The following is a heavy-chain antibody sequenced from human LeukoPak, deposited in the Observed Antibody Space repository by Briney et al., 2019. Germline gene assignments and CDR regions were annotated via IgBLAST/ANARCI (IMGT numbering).Heavy chain of an antibody. CDR2: INHTGST. D-gene: IGHD6-19*01. J-gene: IGHJ4*02. V-gene: IGHV4-34*01. CDR3: ARARGAVAIDY. Sequence: SETLSLTCTVSGGSISNYYWTWIRQPPGKGLEWIGEINHTGSTSYNPSLKSRLTISVDTSKNQFSLKLSSVTAADTAVYYCARARGAVAIDYWGQGTLVTVSS. CDR1: GGSISNYY.